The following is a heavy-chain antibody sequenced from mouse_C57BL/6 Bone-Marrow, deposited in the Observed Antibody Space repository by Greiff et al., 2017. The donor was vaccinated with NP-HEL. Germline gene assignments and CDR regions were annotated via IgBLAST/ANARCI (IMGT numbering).Heavy chain of an antibody. D-gene: IGHD2-3*01. V-gene: IGHV1-82*01. CDR1: GYAFSSSW. CDR3: ATDGYSFAY. Sequence: VQLQQSGPELVKPGASVKISCKASGYAFSSSWMNWVKQRPGKGLEWIGRIYPGDGDTNYNGKFKGKATLTADKSSSTAYMQLSSLTSEDSAVYFCATDGYSFAYWGQGTLVTVSA. J-gene: IGHJ3*01. CDR2: IYPGDGDT.